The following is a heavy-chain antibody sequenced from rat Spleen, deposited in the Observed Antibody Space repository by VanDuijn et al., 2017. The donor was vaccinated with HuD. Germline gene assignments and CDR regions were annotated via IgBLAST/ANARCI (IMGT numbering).Heavy chain of an antibody. J-gene: IGHJ3*01. CDR2: LSPDGRNT. CDR3: TRLGTEAIGNWFTF. CDR1: GFTFSSNW. V-gene: IGHV5-35*01. D-gene: IGHD1-11*01. Sequence: EVQLVESGGGLVQPGRSLKLSCAASGFTFSSNWLNWIRQAPGKGLEWVASLSPDGRNTYYPDKVKGRFVISKDNAKNTGYLQMTNLKSEDTAMYYCTRLGTEAIGNWFTFWGQGTLVTVSS.